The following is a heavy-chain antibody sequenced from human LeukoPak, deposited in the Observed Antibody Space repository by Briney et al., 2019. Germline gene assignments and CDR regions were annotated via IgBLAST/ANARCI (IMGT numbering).Heavy chain of an antibody. J-gene: IGHJ5*02. CDR3: ARYLQAGTWFDP. Sequence: SETLSLTCTVSSGSITNSSYYWGWIRQPPGKGLEWFGTIYYTGSTYYNPSLRSRVTISVDTSKNQFSLKLRSVTAADTAVYYCARYLQAGTWFDPWGQGTLVTVSS. CDR2: IYYTGST. V-gene: IGHV4-39*01. CDR1: SGSITNSSYY.